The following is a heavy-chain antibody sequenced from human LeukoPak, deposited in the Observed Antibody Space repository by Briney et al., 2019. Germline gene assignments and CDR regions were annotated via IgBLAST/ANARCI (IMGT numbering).Heavy chain of an antibody. CDR3: AKDPPILRWSFDF. CDR2: ITGSGGTT. Sequence: PGGSLRLSCAASGFTFSSYAMSWVRRTPGKGLKWASAITGSGGTTYYADSVKGRFTISRDNSKNTLYLRMNSLRAGDTAVYYCAKDPPILRWSFDFWGQGTLVTVSS. J-gene: IGHJ4*02. V-gene: IGHV3-23*01. D-gene: IGHD4-23*01. CDR1: GFTFSSYA.